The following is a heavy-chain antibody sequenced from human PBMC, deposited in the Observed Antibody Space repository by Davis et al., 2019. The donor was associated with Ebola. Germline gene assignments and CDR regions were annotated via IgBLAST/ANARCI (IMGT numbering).Heavy chain of an antibody. CDR3: ARELFGELFRVGYFDY. Sequence: SVTVSRKASLGTFSSYAISWVRQAPGQGLEWMGGIIPILGIANYEQKFQGRVTITADESTSTAYMELSSLRSEDTAVYYCARELFGELFRVGYFDYWGQGTLVTVSS. D-gene: IGHD3-10*02. CDR1: LGTFSSYA. J-gene: IGHJ4*02. V-gene: IGHV1-69*10. CDR2: IIPILGIA.